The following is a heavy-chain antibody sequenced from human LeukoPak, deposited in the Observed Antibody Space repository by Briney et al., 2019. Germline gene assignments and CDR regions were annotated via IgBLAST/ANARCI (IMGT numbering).Heavy chain of an antibody. J-gene: IGHJ4*02. CDR1: GFTFSGFW. CDR3: ARDPTNYYDSSGYYWPPYYFDY. Sequence: GGSLRLSCAVSGFTFSGFWMSWSRQAPGKGLEWVVSINSDGSEGYYADVVKGRFTISRDNAKNSLYLQINSLRAEDTAVYYCARDPTNYYDSSGYYWPPYYFDYWGQGTLVTVSS. CDR2: INSDGSEG. D-gene: IGHD3-22*01. V-gene: IGHV3-7*03.